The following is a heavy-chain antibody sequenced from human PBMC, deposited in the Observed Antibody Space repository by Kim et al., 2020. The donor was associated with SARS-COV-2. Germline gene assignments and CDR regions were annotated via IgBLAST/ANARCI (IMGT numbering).Heavy chain of an antibody. D-gene: IGHD3-3*01. CDR1: GGSVSSGGYY. CDR2: IYSRGSP. J-gene: IGHJ2*01. Sequence: SETLSLTCSVSGGSVSSGGYYWSWIRQHPGRGLECLGSIYSRGSPLYNPSHKSRLTMSIDTSENQFSLKLSSVTAADTAVYFCARGVRFLEWLTLQGYFDRWGRGTLVTVSS. CDR3: ARGVRFLEWLTLQGYFDR. V-gene: IGHV4-31*02.